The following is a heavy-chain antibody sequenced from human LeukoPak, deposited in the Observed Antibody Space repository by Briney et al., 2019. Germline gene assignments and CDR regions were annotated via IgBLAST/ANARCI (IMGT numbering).Heavy chain of an antibody. J-gene: IGHJ6*02. Sequence: SVKVSCKASGGTFSSYAISWVRQAPGQGLEWMGGIIPIFGTANYAQKFQGRVTITADESTSTAYMELGSLRSEDTAVYYCARVSSLDFWSGYPMDVWGQGTTVTVSS. CDR2: IIPIFGTA. D-gene: IGHD3-3*01. CDR3: ARVSSLDFWSGYPMDV. V-gene: IGHV1-69*13. CDR1: GGTFSSYA.